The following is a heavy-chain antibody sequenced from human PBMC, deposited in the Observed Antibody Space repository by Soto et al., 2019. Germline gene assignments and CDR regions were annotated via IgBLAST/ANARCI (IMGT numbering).Heavy chain of an antibody. CDR3: ARDPGYSSSWGHWFDP. Sequence: QVQLVQSGAEVKKPGSSVKVSCKASGGTFSSYAISWVRQAPGQGLEWMGGIIPIFGTANYAQKFQGRVTMTRDTSISTAYMELSRLRSDDTAVYYCARDPGYSSSWGHWFDPWGQGTLVTVSS. V-gene: IGHV1-69*06. CDR1: GGTFSSYA. J-gene: IGHJ5*02. D-gene: IGHD6-13*01. CDR2: IIPIFGTA.